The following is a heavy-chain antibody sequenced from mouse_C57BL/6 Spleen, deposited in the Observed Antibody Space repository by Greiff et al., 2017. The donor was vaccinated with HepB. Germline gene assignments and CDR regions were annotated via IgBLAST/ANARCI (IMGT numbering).Heavy chain of an antibody. V-gene: IGHV1-18*01. J-gene: IGHJ4*01. Sequence: EVQLQQSGPELVKPGASVKIPCTASGYTFTDYNMDWVKQSHGKSLEWIGDINPNNGGTIYNQKFKGKATLTVDKSSSTAYMELRSLTYEDTAVYYCARTYDYGAMDYWGQGTSVTVSS. CDR1: GYTFTDYN. CDR2: INPNNGGT. CDR3: ARTYDYGAMDY. D-gene: IGHD2-4*01.